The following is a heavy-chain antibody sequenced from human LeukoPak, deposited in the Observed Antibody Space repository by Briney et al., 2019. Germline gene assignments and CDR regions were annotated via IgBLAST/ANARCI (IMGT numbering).Heavy chain of an antibody. V-gene: IGHV4-59*01. J-gene: IGHJ3*02. CDR1: GGSISSYY. CDR3: AINYYDTGAFDI. D-gene: IGHD3-22*01. Sequence: PSETLSLTCTASGGSISSYYWSWIRQPPGKGLEWIGYIYYSGSTNYNPSLKSRVTISVDTSKNQFSLKLSSVTAADTAVYYCAINYYDTGAFDIWGQGTMVTVSS. CDR2: IYYSGST.